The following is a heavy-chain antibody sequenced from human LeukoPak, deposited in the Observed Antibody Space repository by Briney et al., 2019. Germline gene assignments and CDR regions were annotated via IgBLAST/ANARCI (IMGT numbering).Heavy chain of an antibody. CDR3: ARAKDEYYYDSSGYRY. V-gene: IGHV1-2*02. D-gene: IGHD3-22*01. Sequence: ASVKVSCKASAYTFIDYYMHWVRQAPGQGLEWMGWINPKSGDTNYAQKFQGRVTMTRDTSISTAYMELSRLSSDDTAVYYCARAKDEYYYDSSGYRYWGRGTLVTVSS. J-gene: IGHJ4*02. CDR2: INPKSGDT. CDR1: AYTFIDYY.